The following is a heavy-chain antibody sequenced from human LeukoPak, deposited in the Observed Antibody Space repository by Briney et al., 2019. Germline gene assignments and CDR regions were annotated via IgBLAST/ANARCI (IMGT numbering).Heavy chain of an antibody. J-gene: IGHJ4*02. D-gene: IGHD6-13*01. CDR3: ARDIGTVAGSWSVPLGY. CDR2: ISAYNGNT. Sequence: ASLKVSCKASGYTFTGYSMHWVRQAPGQGLEWMGWISAYNGNTNYAQKLQGRVTMTTDTSTSTAYMELRSLRSDDTAVYYCARDIGTVAGSWSVPLGYWGQGTLVTVSS. CDR1: GYTFTGYS. V-gene: IGHV1-18*04.